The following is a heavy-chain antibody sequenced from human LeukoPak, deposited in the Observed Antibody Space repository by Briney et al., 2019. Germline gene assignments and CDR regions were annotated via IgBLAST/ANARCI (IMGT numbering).Heavy chain of an antibody. V-gene: IGHV3-30*04. CDR2: IWYDGNSK. D-gene: IGHD2-15*01. J-gene: IGHJ5*02. CDR1: GFTFSSYA. CDR3: AKDRSGTWSYDL. Sequence: PGRSLRLSCAASGFTFSSYAMHWVRQAPGKGLEWVTIIWYDGNSKHYADSVKGRFTISRDNSKSTLYLQMDSLRVEDTAVYYCAKDRSGTWSYDLWGQGTLVTVSS.